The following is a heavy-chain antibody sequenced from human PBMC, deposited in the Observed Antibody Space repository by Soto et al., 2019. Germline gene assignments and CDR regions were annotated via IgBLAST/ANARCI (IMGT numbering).Heavy chain of an antibody. D-gene: IGHD2-21*02. CDR1: GYTFTSYY. CDR2: INPSGGRT. Sequence: QVLLVQSGAEVTRPGASVKVSCKASGYTFTSYYMHWVRQAPGQGLEWMAMINPSGGRTKYAQIFQGRVTLTRDTSTGTVDMELSSLTSEDTAIYYCARGPSCGGVCYLFDYWGQGTQVTVTS. V-gene: IGHV1-46*01. CDR3: ARGPSCGGVCYLFDY. J-gene: IGHJ4*02.